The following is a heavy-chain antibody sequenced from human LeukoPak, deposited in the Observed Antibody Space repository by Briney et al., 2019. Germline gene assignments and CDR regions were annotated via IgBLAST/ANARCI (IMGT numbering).Heavy chain of an antibody. CDR3: ARDLVSSKRYYYYMDV. D-gene: IGHD6-13*01. CDR2: IIPIFGTA. V-gene: IGHV1-69*06. J-gene: IGHJ6*03. CDR1: GYTFTSYG. Sequence: SVKVSCKASGYTFTSYGISWVRQAPGQGLEWMGGIIPIFGTANYAQKFQGRVTITADKSTSTAYMELSSLRSEDTAVYYCARDLVSSKRYYYYMDVWGKGTTVTVSS.